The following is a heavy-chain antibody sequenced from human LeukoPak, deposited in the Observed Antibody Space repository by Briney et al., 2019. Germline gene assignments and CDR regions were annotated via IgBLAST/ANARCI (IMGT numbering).Heavy chain of an antibody. CDR3: ARDRYYGSGSYSDY. CDR1: EGTFSNSA. V-gene: IGHV1-69*06. Sequence: SVKVSCKASEGTFSNSAISWVRQAPGQGLEWMGGIIPILGTSTYAESFQGRVTVTADRSTSTAYMQLSSLRSEDTAVYYCARDRYYGSGSYSDYWGQGTLVTVSS. J-gene: IGHJ4*02. CDR2: IIPILGTS. D-gene: IGHD3-10*01.